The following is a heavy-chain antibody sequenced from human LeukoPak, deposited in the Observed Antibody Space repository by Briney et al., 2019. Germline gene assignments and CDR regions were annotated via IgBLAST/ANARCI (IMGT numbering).Heavy chain of an antibody. CDR2: IYYSGST. Sequence: PSETLSLTCTVSGGSISSGDYYWSWIRQPPGKGLEWIVYIYYSGSTYYNPSLKSRVTISVDTSKTQFSLKLSSVTAADTAVYYCAREGGLLWFGESPYGMDVWGQGTTVTVSS. CDR1: GGSISSGDYY. D-gene: IGHD3-10*01. J-gene: IGHJ6*02. CDR3: AREGGLLWFGESPYGMDV. V-gene: IGHV4-30-4*01.